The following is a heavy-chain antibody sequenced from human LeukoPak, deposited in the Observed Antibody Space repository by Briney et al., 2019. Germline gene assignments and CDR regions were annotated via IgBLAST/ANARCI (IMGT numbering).Heavy chain of an antibody. CDR1: GFTVSSVY. CDR3: ARDYGDYERGFDF. CDR2: IYSDGTT. Sequence: GGSLRLSCAASGFTVSSVYMSWVRQAPGKGLEWVSLIYSDGTTFYADSVKGRFTISRDNSKNTLYLQMNSLRAEDTAVYYCARDYGDYERGFDFWGQGTMVTVS. D-gene: IGHD4-17*01. V-gene: IGHV3-53*01. J-gene: IGHJ3*01.